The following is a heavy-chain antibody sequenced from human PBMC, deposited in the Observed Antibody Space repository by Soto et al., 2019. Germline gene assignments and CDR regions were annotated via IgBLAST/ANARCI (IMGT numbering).Heavy chain of an antibody. V-gene: IGHV3-15*01. CDR3: TTASGIFGVVILTAFDI. Sequence: PGGSLRLSCAASGFTFSNAWLRWVRQAPGKGLEWVGRIKSKTDGVPTDYAAPVKGRFTISRDDSKNTLYLQMNSLKTEDTAVYYCTTASGIFGVVILTAFDIWGQGTMVTVSS. D-gene: IGHD3-3*01. CDR1: GFTFSNAW. J-gene: IGHJ3*02. CDR2: IKSKTDGVPT.